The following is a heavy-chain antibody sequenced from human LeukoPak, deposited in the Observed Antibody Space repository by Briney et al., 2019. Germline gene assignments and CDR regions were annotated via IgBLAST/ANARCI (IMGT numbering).Heavy chain of an antibody. Sequence: ASVKVSCKASGYTFTSYGISWVRQAPGQGLEWMGWISAYNGNTNYAQKLQGRVTMTTDTSTSTAYMELRSLRSDDTAVYYCAREYSSSWVRGRVTWDYYYYYMDVWGKGTTVTVSS. CDR1: GYTFTSYG. J-gene: IGHJ6*03. D-gene: IGHD6-6*01. CDR2: ISAYNGNT. CDR3: AREYSSSWVRGRVTWDYYYYYMDV. V-gene: IGHV1-18*01.